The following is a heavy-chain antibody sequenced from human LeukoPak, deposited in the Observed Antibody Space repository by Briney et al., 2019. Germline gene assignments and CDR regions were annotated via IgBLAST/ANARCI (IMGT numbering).Heavy chain of an antibody. CDR1: GFTFSSYA. Sequence: PGGSLRLSCAASGFTFSSYAMHWVRQAPGKGLEWVAVISYDGSNKYYADSVKGRFTISRDNSKNTLYLQMNSLRAEDRAVYYCARESGTVDAFGIWGQGTMVTVSS. V-gene: IGHV3-30-3*01. CDR3: ARESGTVDAFGI. CDR2: ISYDGSNK. D-gene: IGHD1-1*01. J-gene: IGHJ3*02.